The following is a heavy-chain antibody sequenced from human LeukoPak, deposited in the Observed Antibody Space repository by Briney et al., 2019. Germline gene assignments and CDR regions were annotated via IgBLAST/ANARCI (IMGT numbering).Heavy chain of an antibody. V-gene: IGHV3-33*01. J-gene: IGHJ6*02. CDR2: TWYDGSNT. D-gene: IGHD5-12*01. CDR1: GFTFRSYG. Sequence: GGSLRLSCAASGFTFRSYGMHWVRQAPGKGLEWVAITWYDGSNTYYADSVKGRFTISRDSSKNTLYLQMNSLRADDTAVYYCARDSGYDLVYGMDVWGQATTVTVSS. CDR3: ARDSGYDLVYGMDV.